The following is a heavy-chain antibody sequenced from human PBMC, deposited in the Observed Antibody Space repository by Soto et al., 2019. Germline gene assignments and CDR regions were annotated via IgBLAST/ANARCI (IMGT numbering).Heavy chain of an antibody. J-gene: IGHJ3*02. CDR2: VDPEDGET. Sequence: EVQLVQSGAEVKKPGATVKISCKVSGYTFTDYYMHWVQQAPGKGLEWMGLVDPEDGETIYAEKFQGRVTITADTSTDTAYMELSSLRSEDTAVYYCATDAPYNWNDALDAFDIWGQGTMVTVSS. CDR1: GYTFTDYY. D-gene: IGHD1-1*01. V-gene: IGHV1-69-2*01. CDR3: ATDAPYNWNDALDAFDI.